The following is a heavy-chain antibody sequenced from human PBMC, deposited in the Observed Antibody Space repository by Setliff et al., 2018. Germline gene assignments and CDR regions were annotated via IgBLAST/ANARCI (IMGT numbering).Heavy chain of an antibody. CDR1: GFTLRNSG. CDR2: ISYDGFKI. V-gene: IGHV3-30*03. CDR3: AREGSNGWSQYFHH. Sequence: GGSLRLSCAASGFTLRNSGMHWVRQAPGRGLEWVTFISYDGFKIYYAESVKGRFTISRDISTNTLFLEIDSLRSEDTGLYYCAREGSNGWSQYFHHWGQGTPVTVSS. J-gene: IGHJ1*01. D-gene: IGHD6-19*01.